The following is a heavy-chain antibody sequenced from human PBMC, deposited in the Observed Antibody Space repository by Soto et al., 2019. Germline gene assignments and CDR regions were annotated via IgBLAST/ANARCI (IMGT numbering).Heavy chain of an antibody. V-gene: IGHV4-39*01. D-gene: IGHD3-3*01. CDR1: GGSSSSSNYY. CDR2: VYYNGFT. CDR3: AWMGDFWSGPGELDP. J-gene: IGHJ5*02. Sequence: QLQLRESGPGLVKPSETLSLTSTFSGGSSSSSNYYWAWIRQSPGKGLEWIGSVYYNGFTYYNPSLKTRVTTSVDTSKNQFSLKLTSVTAADTAVYYCAWMGDFWSGPGELDPWGQGTLVTVSS.